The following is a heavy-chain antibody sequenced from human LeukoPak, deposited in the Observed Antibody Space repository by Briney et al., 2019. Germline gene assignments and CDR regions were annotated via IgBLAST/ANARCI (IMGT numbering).Heavy chain of an antibody. D-gene: IGHD1-14*01. CDR3: ARSRDPRSYYYYMDV. Sequence: PGRSLRLSCAASGFTFSSYAMHWVRRAPGKGLEWVAVISYDGSNKYYADSVKGRFTISRDNSKNTLYLQMNSLRAEDTAVYYCARSRDPRSYYYYMDVWGKGTTVTVSS. CDR2: ISYDGSNK. V-gene: IGHV3-30*01. J-gene: IGHJ6*03. CDR1: GFTFSSYA.